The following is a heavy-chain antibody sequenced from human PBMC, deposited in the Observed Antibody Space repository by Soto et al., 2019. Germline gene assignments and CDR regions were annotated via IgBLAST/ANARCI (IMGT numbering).Heavy chain of an antibody. D-gene: IGHD2-2*01. CDR1: GFTFSRFG. Sequence: ESGGGVVHPGRSLRLSCAASGFTFSRFGIHWVRQAPGKGLEWVAVVSYDGSLKYYADSVKGRFTISRDTSKNTLYLQMNSLRPEDTALYYCAKDSDQLLFDYYYYGMDVWGQGTKVTVSS. V-gene: IGHV3-30*18. J-gene: IGHJ6*02. CDR3: AKDSDQLLFDYYYYGMDV. CDR2: VSYDGSLK.